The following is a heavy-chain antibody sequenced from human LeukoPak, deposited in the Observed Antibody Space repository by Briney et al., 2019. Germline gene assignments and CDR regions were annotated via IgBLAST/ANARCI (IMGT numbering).Heavy chain of an antibody. D-gene: IGHD6-13*01. V-gene: IGHV3-49*04. CDR3: TREDIAAAAGLDY. CDR2: IRSKAYGGTT. Sequence: PGRSLRLSCTASGFTFGDYAMSWVRQAPGKGPEWVGFIRSKAYGGTTEYAASVKGRFTISRDDSKSIAYLQMNSLKTEDTAVYYCTREDIAAAAGLDYWGQGTLVTVSS. CDR1: GFTFGDYA. J-gene: IGHJ4*02.